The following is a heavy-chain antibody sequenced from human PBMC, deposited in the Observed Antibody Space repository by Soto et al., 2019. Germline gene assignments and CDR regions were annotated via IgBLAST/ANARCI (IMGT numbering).Heavy chain of an antibody. CDR3: AKSVTPRRFPGRPYYGSGAVKY. J-gene: IGHJ4*02. Sequence: GESLKISCAASGFTFSSYAMSWVRQAPGKGLEWVSAISGSGGSTYYADSVKGRFTISRDNSKNTLYLQMNSLRAEDTAVYYCAKSVTPRRFPGRPYYGSGAVKYWGQGTLVTVSS. V-gene: IGHV3-23*01. CDR2: ISGSGGST. D-gene: IGHD3-10*01. CDR1: GFTFSSYA.